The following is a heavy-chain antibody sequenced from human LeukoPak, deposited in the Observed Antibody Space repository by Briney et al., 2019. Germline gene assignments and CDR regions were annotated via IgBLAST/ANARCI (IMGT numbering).Heavy chain of an antibody. D-gene: IGHD2-2*01. Sequence: SGGSLRLSCAASGFTFSSYGMHWVRQAPGKGLEWVAVIWYDGSNKYYADSVKGRFTISRDNSKNTLYLQMNSLRAEDTAVYYCARDRGSSTSYYDYWGQGTLVTVSS. CDR2: IWYDGSNK. CDR1: GFTFSSYG. V-gene: IGHV3-30*19. J-gene: IGHJ4*02. CDR3: ARDRGSSTSYYDY.